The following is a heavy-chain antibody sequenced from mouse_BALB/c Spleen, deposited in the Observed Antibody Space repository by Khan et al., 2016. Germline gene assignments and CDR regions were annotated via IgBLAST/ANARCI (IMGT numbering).Heavy chain of an antibody. CDR3: GRLYYYGNVDY. CDR1: GFDFSRYW. CDR2: INPDSSTI. J-gene: IGHJ2*01. V-gene: IGHV4-1*02. D-gene: IGHD1-1*01. Sequence: EVELVESGGGLVQPGGSLKLSCAASGFDFSRYWMSWVRQAPGKGLEWIGEINPDSSTINYTPSLKDKFIISRDNANNTLYLQMSKVRSEDTALYYCGRLYYYGNVDYWGQGTTLTVSS.